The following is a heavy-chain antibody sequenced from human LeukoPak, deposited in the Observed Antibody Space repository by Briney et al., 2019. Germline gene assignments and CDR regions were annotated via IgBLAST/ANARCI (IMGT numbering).Heavy chain of an antibody. CDR3: GRDEFGQSLRGMDV. CDR1: GFIFDDYG. V-gene: IGHV3-20*04. D-gene: IGHD3-10*01. J-gene: IGHJ6*02. Sequence: GGSLRLSCGASGFIFDDYGMSWVRQAAGKGLEWVSGINWNGGTTDYAESVKGRFTISRDNAKNSLYLQMNNLRAEDTALYYCGRDEFGQSLRGMDVWGQGTTVTVSS. CDR2: INWNGGTT.